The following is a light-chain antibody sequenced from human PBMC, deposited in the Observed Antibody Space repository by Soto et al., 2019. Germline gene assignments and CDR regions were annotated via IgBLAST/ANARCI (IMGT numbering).Light chain of an antibody. CDR3: SSYRSSSTYV. V-gene: IGLV2-14*01. CDR2: EVT. J-gene: IGLJ1*01. CDR1: SSDVGSYDY. Sequence: QSALTQPASVSGSPGQSITISCTGTSSDVGSYDYVSWHQQYPGQAPKLLIYEVTNRASGVPDRFSASKSGNTASLTISGLQAGDEADYYCSSYRSSSTYVFGTGTKLTVL.